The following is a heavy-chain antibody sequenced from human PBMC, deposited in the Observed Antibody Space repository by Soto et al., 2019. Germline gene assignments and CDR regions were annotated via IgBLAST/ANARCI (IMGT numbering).Heavy chain of an antibody. Sequence: GESLTISCKASGYTFATFWLNLVRPTPGKGLEWLGRIDPTDSFTNYSPPFEGHVTISVDRSISTAYLQWNSLQASDTAIYYCARPASGGSRDAFDVWGQGTTVTVSS. V-gene: IGHV5-10-1*01. J-gene: IGHJ3*01. CDR2: IDPTDSFT. D-gene: IGHD2-15*01. CDR1: GYTFATFW. CDR3: ARPASGGSRDAFDV.